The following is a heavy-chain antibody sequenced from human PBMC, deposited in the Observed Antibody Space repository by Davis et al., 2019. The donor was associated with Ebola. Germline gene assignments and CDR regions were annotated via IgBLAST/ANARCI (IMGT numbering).Heavy chain of an antibody. J-gene: IGHJ4*02. D-gene: IGHD1-1*01. CDR1: GFTFSSYW. V-gene: IGHV3-74*01. CDR3: ARDIDDNGGFDY. CDR2: IKSDGSST. Sequence: PGGSLRLSCAASGFTFSSYWMHWVRQAPGKGLVWVSRIKSDGSSTNYADSVQGRFTISRDNAKNTLYLQMNSLRAEDTAVYYCARDIDDNGGFDYWGQGTLVTVSS.